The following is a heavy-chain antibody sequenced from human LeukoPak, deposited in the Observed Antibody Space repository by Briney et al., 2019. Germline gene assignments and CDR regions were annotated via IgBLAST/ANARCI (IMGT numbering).Heavy chain of an antibody. CDR1: GFTFSNSW. D-gene: IGHD2-2*01. Sequence: GGSLRLSCAASGFTFSNSWMHWVRQTPGKGPVWVSCINTDGNIMRYAASVKGRFTISRDNAKNTLYLQMNSLRVEDTAVYYCARAGGPPTAMGFDPWGQGSLVSVST. J-gene: IGHJ5*02. CDR2: INTDGNIM. CDR3: ARAGGPPTAMGFDP. V-gene: IGHV3-74*01.